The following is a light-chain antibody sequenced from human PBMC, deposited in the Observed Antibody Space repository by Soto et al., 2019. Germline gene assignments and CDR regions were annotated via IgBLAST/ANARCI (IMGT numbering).Light chain of an antibody. CDR1: SSDIGSYNF. V-gene: IGLV2-14*03. Sequence: QSALTQPASVSGSPGQSITISCTGTSSDIGSYNFVSWYQQHPGKAPKVIIYDVINRPSGVSNRFSGSKSGNTASLTISGLQAEDEANYYCSSYTTSSTPLFGGGTQLTV. CDR3: SSYTTSSTPL. J-gene: IGLJ2*01. CDR2: DVI.